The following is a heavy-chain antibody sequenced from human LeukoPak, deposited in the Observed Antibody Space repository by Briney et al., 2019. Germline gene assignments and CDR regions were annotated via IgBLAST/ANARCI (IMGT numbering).Heavy chain of an antibody. Sequence: GESLKISCKGSGYTSYWIGWVRQMPGKGLEWMGIIYPGDSDTRYSPSFQGQVTISADKSISTAYLQWSSLKASDTAMYYCARIRRLPRIAAAGPFDYWGQGTLVTVSS. CDR1: GYTSYW. D-gene: IGHD6-13*01. CDR3: ARIRRLPRIAAAGPFDY. V-gene: IGHV5-51*01. J-gene: IGHJ4*02. CDR2: IYPGDSDT.